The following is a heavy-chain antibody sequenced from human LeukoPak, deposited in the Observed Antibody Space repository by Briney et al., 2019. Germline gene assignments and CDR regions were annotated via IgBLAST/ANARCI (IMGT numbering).Heavy chain of an antibody. CDR1: GGAFNNHP. CDR2: IITVFGST. Sequence: PVKVSCKSSGGAFNNHPFSWVRQAPGQGLEWMGRIITVFGSTTYAQKFQGRITISADKSTATSYMELSSLRSDDTAVYFCARETTDSRGYFFSDHWGQGTLVTVSS. J-gene: IGHJ4*02. V-gene: IGHV1-69*06. D-gene: IGHD3-22*01. CDR3: ARETTDSRGYFFSDH.